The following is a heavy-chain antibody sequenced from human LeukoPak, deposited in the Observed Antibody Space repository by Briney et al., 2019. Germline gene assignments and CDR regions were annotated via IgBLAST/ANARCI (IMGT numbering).Heavy chain of an antibody. CDR1: GFTVSSNY. V-gene: IGHV3-53*01. CDR3: ARRAGAYSHPYDY. J-gene: IGHJ4*02. CDR2: IYSGGST. Sequence: SGGSLRLSCAASGFTVSSNYMSWVRQAPGKGLEWVSVIYSGGSTYYSDSVKGRFTISRDNSKNTLYLQMNSLRAEDTAVYYCARRAGAYSHPYDYWGQGTLVTVSS. D-gene: IGHD4/OR15-4a*01.